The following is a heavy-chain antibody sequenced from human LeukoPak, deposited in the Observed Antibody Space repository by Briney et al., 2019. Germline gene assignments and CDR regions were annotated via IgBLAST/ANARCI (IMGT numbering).Heavy chain of an antibody. D-gene: IGHD3-9*01. Sequence: GGSLRLSCAASGFTFSSYAMSWVRQAPGKGLEWVSAISGSGGSTYYADSVKGRFTISRDNSKNTLYLQMNSLRAEDTAVYYCAKHYDILTGYYSGVDYWGQGTLVTVSS. CDR1: GFTFSSYA. CDR2: ISGSGGST. CDR3: AKHYDILTGYYSGVDY. V-gene: IGHV3-23*01. J-gene: IGHJ4*02.